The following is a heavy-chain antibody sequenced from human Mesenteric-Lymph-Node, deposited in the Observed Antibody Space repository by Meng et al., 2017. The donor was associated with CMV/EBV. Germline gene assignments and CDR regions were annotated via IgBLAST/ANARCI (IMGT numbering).Heavy chain of an antibody. CDR3: AREGVFYDDSGYSFFDS. CDR1: GFSVNINY. CDR2: VHVAGDT. Sequence: GGSLRLSCAASGFSVNINYVGWVRQAPGKGLEWVSLVHVAGDTYYTDSVKGRFTISKDNSKNVLYLQMNSLRAEDTAVYYCAREGVFYDDSGYSFFDSWGQGTLVTVSS. J-gene: IGHJ4*02. D-gene: IGHD3-22*01. V-gene: IGHV3-66*01.